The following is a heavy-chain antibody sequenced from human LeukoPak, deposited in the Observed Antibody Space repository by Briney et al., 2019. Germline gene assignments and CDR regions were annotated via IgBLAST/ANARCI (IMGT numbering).Heavy chain of an antibody. CDR2: IRYDGSNK. CDR1: GFTFSSYG. CDR3: AKDGTYYDILTGYYFAEYIQH. J-gene: IGHJ1*01. V-gene: IGHV3-30*02. D-gene: IGHD3-9*01. Sequence: HPWGSLRLSCAASGFTFSSYGLHWIRQAPGKGLEWVAFIRYDGSNKYYAYSVKGRFTISRDNSKNTLYRQMNSLRAEDTAVYYCAKDGTYYDILTGYYFAEYIQHWGQGTLFTVSS.